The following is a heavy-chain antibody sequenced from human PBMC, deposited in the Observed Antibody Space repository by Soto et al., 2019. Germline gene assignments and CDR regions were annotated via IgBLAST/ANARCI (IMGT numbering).Heavy chain of an antibody. Sequence: SETLSLTCTVSGGSISSYCWSWIRQPPGKGLEWIGYVYYSGSTNYNPSLKSRVTISVDTSKNQFSLKLNSMTAADTAVYYCARHNYGSGSTYFDYWGQGTLVTVSS. D-gene: IGHD3-10*01. V-gene: IGHV4-59*08. CDR3: ARHNYGSGSTYFDY. CDR2: VYYSGST. CDR1: GGSISSYC. J-gene: IGHJ4*02.